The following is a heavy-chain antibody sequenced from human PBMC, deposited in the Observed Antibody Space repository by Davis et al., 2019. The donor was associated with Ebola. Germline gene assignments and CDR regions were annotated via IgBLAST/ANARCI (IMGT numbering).Heavy chain of an antibody. V-gene: IGHV5-10-1*04. D-gene: IGHD2-15*01. CDR2: IDPSDSYT. CDR1: GYSFTSYW. Sequence: GESLKISCKGSGYSFTSYWISWVRQMPGKGLEWMGRIDPSDSYTNYSPSFQGQVTISADKSISTAYLQWSSLKASDTAMYYCARRVVVATLAFDIWGQGTMVTVSS. CDR3: ARRVVVATLAFDI. J-gene: IGHJ3*02.